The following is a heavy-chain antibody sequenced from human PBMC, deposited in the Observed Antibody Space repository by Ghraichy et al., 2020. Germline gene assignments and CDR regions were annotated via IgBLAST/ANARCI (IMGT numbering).Heavy chain of an antibody. J-gene: IGHJ5*02. CDR1: GFTFGSYW. V-gene: IGHV3-7*03. CDR3: ASQLTTVGWFDP. CDR2: IKQDGSEK. D-gene: IGHD1-26*01. Sequence: GGSLRLSCAASGFTFGSYWMSWVRQAPGKGLEWVANIKQDGSEKYYLDSVKGRFTISRDNAKNSLYLQMNSLRAEDTAVYYCASQLTTVGWFDPWGQGTLVTVSS.